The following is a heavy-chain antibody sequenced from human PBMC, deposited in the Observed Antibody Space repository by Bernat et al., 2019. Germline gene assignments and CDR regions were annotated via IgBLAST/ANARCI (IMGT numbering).Heavy chain of an antibody. J-gene: IGHJ4*02. D-gene: IGHD6-19*01. CDR2: ISYDESNK. CDR3: ARDFFENSSGWAAFNY. V-gene: IGHV3-30*01. Sequence: QVQLVESGGGVVQPGRSLRLSCAASGFTFSSYAMHWVRQAPGKGLEWVAVISYDESNKYYADSVKGRFTISRDNSKNTLYLQMNSLRAEDTAVYYCARDFFENSSGWAAFNYWGQGTLVTVSS. CDR1: GFTFSSYA.